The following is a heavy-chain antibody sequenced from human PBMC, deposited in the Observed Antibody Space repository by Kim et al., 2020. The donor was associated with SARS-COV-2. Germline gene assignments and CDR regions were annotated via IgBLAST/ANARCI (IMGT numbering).Heavy chain of an antibody. J-gene: IGHJ6*02. Sequence: STSPISFIRFVRPAPGQGLEWMGWISAYNGNTNYAQKLQGRVTMTTDTSTSTAYMELRSLRSDDTAVYYCARDYGDYYYYGMDVWGQGTTVTVSS. D-gene: IGHD4-17*01. CDR3: ARDYGDYYYYGMDV. CDR2: ISAYNGNT. V-gene: IGHV1-18*01. CDR1: STSPISF.